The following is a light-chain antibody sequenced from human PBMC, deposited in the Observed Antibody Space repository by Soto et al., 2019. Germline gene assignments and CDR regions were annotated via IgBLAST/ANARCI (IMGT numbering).Light chain of an antibody. CDR2: EVS. J-gene: IGLJ1*01. Sequence: QSALTQPASVSGSPGQSITISCTGTSSDVGGYKYVSWYQQHPDKAPKLIIFEVSNRPSGISSRFSGSKSGSTASLIISRLQTEDEADYYCVSFTSSTTYVFGSGTKVTVL. CDR3: VSFTSSTTYV. V-gene: IGLV2-14*01. CDR1: SSDVGGYKY.